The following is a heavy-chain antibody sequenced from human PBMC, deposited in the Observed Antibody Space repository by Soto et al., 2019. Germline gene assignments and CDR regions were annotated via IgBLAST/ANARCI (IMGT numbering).Heavy chain of an antibody. CDR2: ISYDGSNK. D-gene: IGHD5-12*01. J-gene: IGHJ6*02. Sequence: GGSLRLSCAASGFTFRSYAMHWVRQAPGKGLEWVAVISYDGSNKYYADSVKGRFTISRDNSKNTLYLQMNSLRAEDTAVYYCARDRPPDIVATIKLGIYGMDVWGQGTTVTVSS. V-gene: IGHV3-30-3*01. CDR1: GFTFRSYA. CDR3: ARDRPPDIVATIKLGIYGMDV.